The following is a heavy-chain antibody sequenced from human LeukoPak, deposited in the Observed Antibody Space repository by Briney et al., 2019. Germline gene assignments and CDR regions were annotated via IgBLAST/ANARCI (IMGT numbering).Heavy chain of an antibody. CDR1: GFTFSNYA. V-gene: IGHV3-23*01. Sequence: PGGSLRLSCAASGFTFSNYAMSWVRQAPGKGLEWVSTISGSGGTTFYADSVKGRFTISRDNSKNTLYLQMHSLRAEDTAVYYCGKRELWHGSGEDAWGQGTTVTVSS. CDR2: ISGSGGTT. J-gene: IGHJ6*02. D-gene: IGHD3-10*01. CDR3: GKRELWHGSGEDA.